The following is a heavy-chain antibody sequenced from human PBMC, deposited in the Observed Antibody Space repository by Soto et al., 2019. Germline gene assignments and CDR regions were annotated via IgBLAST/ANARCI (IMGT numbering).Heavy chain of an antibody. V-gene: IGHV4-30-4*01. CDR1: GGSISSGDYY. Sequence: TSETLSLTCTVSGGSISSGDYYWSWIRQPPGKGLEWIGYIYYSGSTYYNPSLKSRVTISVDTSKNQFSLKLSSVTAADTAVYYCARDNPPNPLIIAAAPEGFDPWGQGTLVTVSS. CDR3: ARDNPPNPLIIAAAPEGFDP. J-gene: IGHJ5*02. D-gene: IGHD6-13*01. CDR2: IYYSGST.